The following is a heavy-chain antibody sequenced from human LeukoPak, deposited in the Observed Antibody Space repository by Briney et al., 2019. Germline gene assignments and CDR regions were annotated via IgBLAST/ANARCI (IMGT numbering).Heavy chain of an antibody. V-gene: IGHV4-39*01. Sequence: KPSETLSLTCTVSGGSISSSSYYWGWIRQPPGKGLERIGSIYYSGSTYYNPSLKSRVTISVDTSKNQFSLKLSSVTAADTAVYYCARHIGYSYGQNDYWGQGTLVTVSS. CDR3: ARHIGYSYGQNDY. D-gene: IGHD5-18*01. CDR1: GGSISSSSYY. CDR2: IYYSGST. J-gene: IGHJ4*02.